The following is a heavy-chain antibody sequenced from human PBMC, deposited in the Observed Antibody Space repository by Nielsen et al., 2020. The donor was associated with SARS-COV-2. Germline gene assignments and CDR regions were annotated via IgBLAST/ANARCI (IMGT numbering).Heavy chain of an antibody. Sequence: GGSLRLSCAASGFTFSSYEMNWVRQAPGKGLEWVSYISSSGSTIYYADSVKGRFTISRDNAKNSLYLQMNSLRAEDTAVYYCAREGPHCSSTSCYGYYYYGMDDWGQGTTVTVSS. J-gene: IGHJ6*02. CDR2: ISSSGSTI. CDR3: AREGPHCSSTSCYGYYYYGMDD. D-gene: IGHD2-2*01. CDR1: GFTFSSYE. V-gene: IGHV3-48*03.